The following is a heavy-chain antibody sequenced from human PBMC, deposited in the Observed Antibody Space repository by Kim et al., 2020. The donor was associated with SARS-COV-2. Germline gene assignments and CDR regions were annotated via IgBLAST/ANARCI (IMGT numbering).Heavy chain of an antibody. Sequence: GGSLRLSCVASGFTVSNNYMSWVRQAPGKGLEWVSIIYGGGSTYYADSVKGRFTISRDDSKNTVYLQMNSLRAGDTAVYFCAREPSTYFDYWGQGTLVTGSS. CDR3: AREPSTYFDY. J-gene: IGHJ4*02. V-gene: IGHV3-66*01. CDR2: IYGGGST. CDR1: GFTVSNNY.